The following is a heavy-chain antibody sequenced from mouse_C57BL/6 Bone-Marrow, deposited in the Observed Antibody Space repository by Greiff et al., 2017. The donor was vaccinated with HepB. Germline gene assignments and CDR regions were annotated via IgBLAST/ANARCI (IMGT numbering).Heavy chain of an antibody. CDR3: ARVLRPPYYAMDY. V-gene: IGHV1-64*01. J-gene: IGHJ4*01. D-gene: IGHD3-2*02. Sequence: QVQLQQSGAELVKPGASVKLSCKASGYTFTSYWMHWVKQRPGQGLEWIGMVHPNSGSTNYNEKFKSKATLTVDKSSSTAYMQLSSLTSEDSAVYYCARVLRPPYYAMDYWGQGTSVTVSS. CDR1: GYTFTSYW. CDR2: VHPNSGST.